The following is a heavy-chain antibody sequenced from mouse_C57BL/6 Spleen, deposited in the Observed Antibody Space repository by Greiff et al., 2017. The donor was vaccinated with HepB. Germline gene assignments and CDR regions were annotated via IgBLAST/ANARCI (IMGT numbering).Heavy chain of an antibody. CDR3: VRHLFGYAMDY. D-gene: IGHD2-3*01. V-gene: IGHV10-1*01. Sequence: EVQLVESGGGLVQPKGSLKLSCAASGFSFNTYAMNWVRQAPGKGLEWVARIRSKSNNYATYYADSVKDRFTISRDDSESMLYLQMNNLKTEDTAMYYCVRHLFGYAMDYWGQGTSVTVSS. CDR1: GFSFNTYA. CDR2: IRSKSNNYAT. J-gene: IGHJ4*01.